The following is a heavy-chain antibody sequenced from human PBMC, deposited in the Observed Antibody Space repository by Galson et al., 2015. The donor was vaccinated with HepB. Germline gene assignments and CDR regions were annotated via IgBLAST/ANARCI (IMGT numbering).Heavy chain of an antibody. CDR2: ITGGANYI. CDR3: ARVRDGLALDAFDS. V-gene: IGHV3-21*01. J-gene: IGHJ3*02. D-gene: IGHD4-17*01. CDR1: GFTFRSYI. Sequence: SLRLSCAASGFTFRSYIMHWVRQAPGKGLEWVSSITGGANYINYADSVKGRFTISRDNARNSLFLQMNSLGADDTAVYYCARVRDGLALDAFDSWGQGTMVTVSS.